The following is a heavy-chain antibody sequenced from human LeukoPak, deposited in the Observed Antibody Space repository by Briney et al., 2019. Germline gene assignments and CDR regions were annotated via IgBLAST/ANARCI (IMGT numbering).Heavy chain of an antibody. CDR2: ISGSGGST. J-gene: IGHJ3*01. CDR3: AKDEYSGCYSD. CDR1: GFTFSSYG. Sequence: PGGSLRLSCAASGFTFSSYGMSWVRQAPGKGLERVSVISGSGGSTYYAYSVKGRFTISRDHSKNTLYLQMNSLRAEDTAVYYCAKDEYSGCYSDWGQGIMVTVSS. V-gene: IGHV3-23*01. D-gene: IGHD1-26*01.